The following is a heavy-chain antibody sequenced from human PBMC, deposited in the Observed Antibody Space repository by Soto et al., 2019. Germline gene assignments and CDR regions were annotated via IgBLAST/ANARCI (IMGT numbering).Heavy chain of an antibody. D-gene: IGHD4-17*01. J-gene: IGHJ1*01. Sequence: GGSLRLSCAASGFTFSSYSMNWVRQAPGKGLEWVSYISSSSSTIYYADSVKGRFTISRDNAKNSLYLQMNSLRAEDTAVYYCARSYGDPPERFQHWGQGTLVTVSS. V-gene: IGHV3-48*01. CDR2: ISSSSSTI. CDR1: GFTFSSYS. CDR3: ARSYGDPPERFQH.